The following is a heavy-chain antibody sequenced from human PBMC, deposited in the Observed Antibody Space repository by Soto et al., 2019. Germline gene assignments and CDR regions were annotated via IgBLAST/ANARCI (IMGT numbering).Heavy chain of an antibody. CDR3: ARGGLRAYYMDF. D-gene: IGHD3-16*01. Sequence: PGGSLRLSCAASGFTFTTYWMHWVRQAPGKGLVWVSRIEGDGSSTNYADSVKGRFTISRDNAKNTLYLQMNSLGAEDTAVYYCARGGLRAYYMDFWGKGTTVTVAS. CDR2: IEGDGSST. CDR1: GFTFTTYW. J-gene: IGHJ6*03. V-gene: IGHV3-74*01.